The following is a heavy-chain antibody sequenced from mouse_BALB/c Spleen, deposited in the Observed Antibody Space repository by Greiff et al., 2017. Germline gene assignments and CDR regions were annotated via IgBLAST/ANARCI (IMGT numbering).Heavy chain of an antibody. Sequence: DLVKPGASVKLSCKASGYTFTSYWINWIKQRPGQGLEWIGRIAPGSGSTYYNEMFKGKATLTVDTSSSTAYIQLSSLSSEDSAVYFCAREGYYGFGTYWGQGTLVTVSA. CDR2: IAPGSGST. D-gene: IGHD1-1*01. V-gene: IGHV1S41*01. CDR3: AREGYYGFGTY. CDR1: GYTFTSYW. J-gene: IGHJ3*01.